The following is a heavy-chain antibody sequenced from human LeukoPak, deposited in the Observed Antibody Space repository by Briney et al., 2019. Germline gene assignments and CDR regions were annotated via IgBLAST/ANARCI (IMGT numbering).Heavy chain of an antibody. CDR2: IKQDGSQK. CDR3: ARENWANDY. J-gene: IGHJ4*02. D-gene: IGHD7-27*01. CDR1: GFTFTTYW. Sequence: GGTLRLSCAASGFTFTTYWMTWVRQAPGKGLEGVPNIKQDGSQKYYVDSVKGRFTISKYNAKNILYLQTNSLKAEDTAVYYCARENWANDYWGQGTLVTVSS. V-gene: IGHV3-7*01.